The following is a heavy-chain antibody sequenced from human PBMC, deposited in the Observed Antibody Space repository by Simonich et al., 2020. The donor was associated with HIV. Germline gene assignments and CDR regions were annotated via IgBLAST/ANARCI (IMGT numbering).Heavy chain of an antibody. CDR2: ISYDGSNK. V-gene: IGHV3-30*07. J-gene: IGHJ4*02. Sequence: QVQLVESGGGVVQPGRSLRLSCAASGFTFSSYAMHWVRQAPGKGHGWVVVISYDGSNKYYADSVKGRFTISRDNSKNTLYLQMNSLRAEDTAVYYCASGGSISSVWADDYWGQGTLVTVSS. CDR1: GFTFSSYA. CDR3: ASGGSISSVWADDY. D-gene: IGHD3-16*01.